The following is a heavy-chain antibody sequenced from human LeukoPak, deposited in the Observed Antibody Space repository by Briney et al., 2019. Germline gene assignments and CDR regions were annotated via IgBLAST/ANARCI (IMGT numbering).Heavy chain of an antibody. Sequence: SETLSLTCTVSGYSISSGYYWGWIRQPPGKGLEWIGSIYHSGSTYYNPSLKSRVTISVDTSKNQFSLKLSSVTAADTAVYYCARDLRAIWPATQIDYWGQGTLVTVSS. V-gene: IGHV4-38-2*02. CDR3: ARDLRAIWPATQIDY. J-gene: IGHJ4*02. D-gene: IGHD2/OR15-2a*01. CDR1: GYSISSGYY. CDR2: IYHSGST.